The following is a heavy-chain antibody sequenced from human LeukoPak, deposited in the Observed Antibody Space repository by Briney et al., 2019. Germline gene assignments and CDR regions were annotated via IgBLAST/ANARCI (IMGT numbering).Heavy chain of an antibody. J-gene: IGHJ3*02. V-gene: IGHV3-53*01. CDR3: ARFVSWAFDI. CDR2: IYSGGRT. CDR1: GFTVSSKD. Sequence: GGSLRLSCAASGFTVSSKDMSWVRQAPGKGLEWVSLIYSGGRTNYADSVKGRLTISRVNSKNTLHLQMNSLRPEDTAVYFCARFVSWAFDIWGQGTMVTVSS.